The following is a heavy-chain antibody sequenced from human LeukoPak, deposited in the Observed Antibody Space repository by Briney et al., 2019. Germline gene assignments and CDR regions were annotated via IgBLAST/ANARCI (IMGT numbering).Heavy chain of an antibody. CDR3: AKDDYYDSSGYYSYFDY. Sequence: PAGSLRLSCAASGFTFSSYAMSWVRQAPGKGLEWVSAISGSGGSTYYADSVKGRFTISRDNSKNTLYLQMNSLRAEDTAVYYCAKDDYYDSSGYYSYFDYWGQGTLVTVSS. J-gene: IGHJ4*02. CDR2: ISGSGGST. V-gene: IGHV3-23*01. CDR1: GFTFSSYA. D-gene: IGHD3-22*01.